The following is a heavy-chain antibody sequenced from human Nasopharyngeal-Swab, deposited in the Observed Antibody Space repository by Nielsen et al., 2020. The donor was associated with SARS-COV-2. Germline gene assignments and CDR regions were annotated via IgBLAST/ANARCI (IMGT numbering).Heavy chain of an antibody. V-gene: IGHV3-73*01. CDR1: RFIFSDSS. J-gene: IGHJ4*02. Sequence: GGSLRLSCAASRFIFSDSSIHWVRHASGKGLEWVGRIRSKGNSYATEYAASVEGRFAISRDDLKNTAYLQMNSLITEDTAVYYCTRCGGSCYTGKDYWGQGTLVTVSS. D-gene: IGHD2-15*01. CDR3: TRCGGSCYTGKDY. CDR2: IRSKGNSYAT.